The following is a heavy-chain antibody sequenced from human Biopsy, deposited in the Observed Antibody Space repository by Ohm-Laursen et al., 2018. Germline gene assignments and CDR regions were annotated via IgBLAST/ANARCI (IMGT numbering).Heavy chain of an antibody. D-gene: IGHD3-10*01. CDR2: IIPTFDTP. J-gene: IGHJ5*02. Sequence: SVKVSCKASGGTFSSYVISWVRQAPGQGLEWMGRIIPTFDTPTYAPDFQGRVTFTADKSTGTAHLELSRLRSEDTAIYYCAGGAAKGNPYDHWGQGTLVTVSS. V-gene: IGHV1-69*06. CDR1: GGTFSSYV. CDR3: AGGAAKGNPYDH.